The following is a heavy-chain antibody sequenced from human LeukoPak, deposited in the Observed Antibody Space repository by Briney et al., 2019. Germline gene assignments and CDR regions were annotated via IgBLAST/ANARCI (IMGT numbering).Heavy chain of an antibody. CDR3: ARGYSSGWSDY. Sequence: ASVKVSCKASGYTFTSYGISWVRQAPGQGLEWMGWISAYNGNTNYAQKFQGRVTMTTDASTSTAHMELRSLRSDDTAVYYCARGYSSGWSDYWGQGTLVTVSS. CDR2: ISAYNGNT. J-gene: IGHJ4*02. CDR1: GYTFTSYG. V-gene: IGHV1-18*01. D-gene: IGHD6-19*01.